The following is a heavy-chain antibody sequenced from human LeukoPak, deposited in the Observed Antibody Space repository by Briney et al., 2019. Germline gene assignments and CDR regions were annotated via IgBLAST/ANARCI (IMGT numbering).Heavy chain of an antibody. D-gene: IGHD2-15*01. Sequence: SSVKVSCKASGGTFSSYAISWVRQAPRQGLEWMGRIIPIFGTANYAQKFQGRVTITTDESTSTAYMELSSLRSEDTAVYYCARDRHYCSGGSCYSGTFDYWGQGTLVTASS. CDR2: IIPIFGTA. CDR3: ARDRHYCSGGSCYSGTFDY. CDR1: GGTFSSYA. J-gene: IGHJ4*02. V-gene: IGHV1-69*05.